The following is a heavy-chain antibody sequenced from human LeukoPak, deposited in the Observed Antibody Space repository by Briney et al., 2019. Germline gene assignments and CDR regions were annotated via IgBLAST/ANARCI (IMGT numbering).Heavy chain of an antibody. CDR3: ARLGGYSGYGGYYFDY. J-gene: IGHJ4*02. D-gene: IGHD5-12*01. CDR1: GGSISSYY. Sequence: SETLSLTCTVSGGSISSYYWSWIRQPPGKGLEWIGYIYYSGSTNYNPSLKSRVTISVDTSKNQFSLKLSSVTAADTAVYYCARLGGYSGYGGYYFDYWGQGTLVTVSS. V-gene: IGHV4-59*01. CDR2: IYYSGST.